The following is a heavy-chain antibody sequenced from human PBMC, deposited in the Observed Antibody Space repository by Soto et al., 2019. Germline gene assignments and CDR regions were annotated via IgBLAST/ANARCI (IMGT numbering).Heavy chain of an antibody. V-gene: IGHV3-66*01. Sequence: GGSMRLSCTASGFTVSGNYMSWVRQAPGKGLEWVSVIYSGGSTYYADSVKGRFTISRDNSKNTLYLQMNSLRAEDTAVYYCARDGKGAAYTHGPYYFDYWGQGALVTVSS. CDR3: ARDGKGAAYTHGPYYFDY. CDR1: GFTVSGNY. D-gene: IGHD1-1*01. CDR2: IYSGGST. J-gene: IGHJ4*02.